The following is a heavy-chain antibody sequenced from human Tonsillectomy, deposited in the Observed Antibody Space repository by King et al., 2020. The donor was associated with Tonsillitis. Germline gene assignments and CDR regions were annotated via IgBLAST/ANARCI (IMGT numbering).Heavy chain of an antibody. D-gene: IGHD2-2*01. CDR3: ANGGSATSLFDY. V-gene: IGHV3-9*01. CDR2: ISWNSNYI. CDR1: GFTFDDYA. Sequence: VQLVESGGGLVQPGRSLRLSCAASGFTFDDYAMHWVRQAPGKCLEWVSGISWNSNYIAYADSVKGRFTISRDNAKNSLYLQMHSLRAEDSAFYYCANGGSATSLFDYWGQGTLVTVSS. J-gene: IGHJ4*02.